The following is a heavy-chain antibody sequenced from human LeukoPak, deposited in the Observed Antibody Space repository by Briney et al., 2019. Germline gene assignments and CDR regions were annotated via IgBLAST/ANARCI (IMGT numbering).Heavy chain of an antibody. V-gene: IGHV3-23*01. J-gene: IGHJ3*01. D-gene: IGHD5-24*01. CDR1: GFTFSSYA. CDR2: ISGSGGST. CDR3: AKDIQLST. Sequence: GGSLRLSCAASGFTFSSYAMSWVRQAPGKGLEWVSGISGSGGSTYYADSVKGRFTISRDNSKNSLSLQMNSLRVEDTAIYYCAKDIQLSTWGLGTMVTVSS.